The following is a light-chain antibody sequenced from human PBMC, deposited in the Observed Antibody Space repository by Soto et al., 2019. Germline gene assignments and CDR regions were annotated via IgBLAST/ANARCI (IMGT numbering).Light chain of an antibody. Sequence: EIVLTQCPATLSLSPGARATLSCRASQSVSSYLAWYQQKPGQAPRLLIYDASNRATGIPARFSGSGSGTDFTLTISSLATEDFAVYYGQQRSNWPLNFGQGTRLEIK. CDR1: QSVSSY. CDR2: DAS. V-gene: IGKV3-11*01. J-gene: IGKJ5*01. CDR3: QQRSNWPLN.